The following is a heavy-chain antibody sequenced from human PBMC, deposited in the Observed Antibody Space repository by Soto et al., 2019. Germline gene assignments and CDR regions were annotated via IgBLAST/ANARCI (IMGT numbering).Heavy chain of an antibody. CDR2: IYSGRDT. J-gene: IGHJ6*04. CDR3: ARKTDSIPSGGDV. V-gene: IGHV3-53*04. Sequence: EVQLVESGGGLVQPGGSLRLSCTASGFAVRHNYMTWVRQAPGKGLEWVSLIYSGRDTAYADSVKGRFTISRHTSQITLYLQMNSLRAEGPAVYYCARKTDSIPSGGDVWGKGTAVTVSS. CDR1: GFAVRHNY. D-gene: IGHD3-10*01.